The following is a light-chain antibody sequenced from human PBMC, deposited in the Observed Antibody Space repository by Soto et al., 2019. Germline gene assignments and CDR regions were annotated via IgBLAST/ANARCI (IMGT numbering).Light chain of an antibody. V-gene: IGKV1-5*03. CDR3: QHYNSYSEA. J-gene: IGKJ1*01. CDR2: KAS. CDR1: QSVSGW. Sequence: IQMPQSHSTLSASVGDTVTVTCRASQSVSGWLAWYQQKPGKAPKLLIYKASTLKSGVPSRFSGSGSGTEFTLTISSLQPDDFATYYCQHYNSYSEAFGQGTKVVIK.